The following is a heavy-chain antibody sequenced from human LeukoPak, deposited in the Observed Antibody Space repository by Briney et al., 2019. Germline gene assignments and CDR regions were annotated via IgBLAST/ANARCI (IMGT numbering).Heavy chain of an antibody. J-gene: IGHJ6*03. V-gene: IGHV1-69*05. CDR3: ARTGGRFGLLTGYYYYYMDV. D-gene: IGHD3-22*01. CDR2: IIPIFGTA. Sequence: SVKVSCKASGGTFSSYAISWVRQAPGQGLEWMGGIIPIFGTANYAQKFQGRVTITTDESTSTAYVELSSLRSEDTAVYYCARTGGRFGLLTGYYYYYMDVWGKGTTVTVSS. CDR1: GGTFSSYA.